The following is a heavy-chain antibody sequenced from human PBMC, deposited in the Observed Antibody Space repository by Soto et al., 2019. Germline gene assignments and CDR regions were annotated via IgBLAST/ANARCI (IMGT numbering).Heavy chain of an antibody. CDR3: ARHGYYYGSGNDMDV. D-gene: IGHD3-10*01. J-gene: IGHJ6*03. CDR2: IHYRGRT. Sequence: QLQLQESGPGLVKPSETLSLTCTFSGVSISSSSYYWSWMRQPPGKGMELIGSIHYRGRTYYSPTLRRRVTRSVDTSTHQFSMRLTSVNAADTSVYYCARHGYYYGSGNDMDVWGKGTPVTVSS. V-gene: IGHV4-39*01. CDR1: GVSISSSSYY.